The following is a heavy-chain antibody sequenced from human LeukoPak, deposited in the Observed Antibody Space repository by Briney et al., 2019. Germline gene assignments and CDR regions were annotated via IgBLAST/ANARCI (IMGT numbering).Heavy chain of an antibody. D-gene: IGHD3-3*01. CDR1: GYTFTGYY. CDR2: MNPNSGNT. Sequence: ASVKVSCKASGYTFTGYYMHWVRQATGQGLEWMGWMNPNSGNTGYAQKFQGRVTMTRNTSISTAYMELSSLRSEDTAVYYCARVGRGLLYNYYMDVWGKGTTVTISS. V-gene: IGHV1-8*02. CDR3: ARVGRGLLYNYYMDV. J-gene: IGHJ6*03.